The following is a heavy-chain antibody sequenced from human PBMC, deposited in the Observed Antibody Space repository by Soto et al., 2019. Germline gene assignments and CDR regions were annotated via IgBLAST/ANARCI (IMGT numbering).Heavy chain of an antibody. J-gene: IGHJ4*02. D-gene: IGHD3-22*01. Sequence: WETLALTWGGYGGSFSGYYWSWGRQPPGKGVGGGGEINHSGSPNYKPSLKSRVTLSADTSKTQFSLKLSSVTAADTAVYYCATLGTIYYSSGYYRGPQTFDYWGQGTLVTVSS. CDR2: INHSGSP. CDR1: GGSFSGYY. CDR3: ATLGTIYYSSGYYRGPQTFDY. V-gene: IGHV4-34*01.